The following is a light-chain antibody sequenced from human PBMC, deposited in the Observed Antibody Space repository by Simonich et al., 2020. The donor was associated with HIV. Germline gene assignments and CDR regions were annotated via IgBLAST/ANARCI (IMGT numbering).Light chain of an antibody. J-gene: IGKJ5*01. V-gene: IGKV3-15*01. CDR2: GAS. Sequence: EIVMTQSPATLSVSPGERATLSCRAGQSVSNNLAWYQQKPGQAPRLRIYGASTRATGIPARFSGSGSGTEFTLTITSMQSEDFAVYYCQQYNYWLITFGQGTRLEIK. CDR3: QQYNYWLIT. CDR1: QSVSNN.